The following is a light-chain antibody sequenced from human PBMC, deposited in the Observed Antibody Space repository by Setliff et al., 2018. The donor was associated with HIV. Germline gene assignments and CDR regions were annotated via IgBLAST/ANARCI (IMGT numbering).Light chain of an antibody. CDR2: DVD. CDR1: NSDIGSHDY. J-gene: IGLJ1*01. Sequence: ALTQPASVSGSPGQSITISCSGTNSDIGSHDYVSWYQQHPGKAPKLVIFDVDKRPSGVPDRFSGSKSGNTASLTVSGLQAEDEADYYCSSYAGSTFFGTGTKVTVL. V-gene: IGLV2-8*01. CDR3: SSYAGSTF.